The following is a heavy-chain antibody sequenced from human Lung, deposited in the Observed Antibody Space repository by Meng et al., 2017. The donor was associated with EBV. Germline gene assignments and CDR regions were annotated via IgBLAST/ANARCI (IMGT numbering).Heavy chain of an antibody. Sequence: QVHPHEPGPGPVKPSQTLSLTCSVSGDSINSRDYYWSWIRQPPGKGLEWIGYIYYSGNPYYNPSLKSRVTMSVDTSKTQFSLKLTSVTAADTAVYFCARAAGSLTTLPVFWGRGTLVTVSS. V-gene: IGHV4-30-4*01. D-gene: IGHD4-17*01. CDR2: IYYSGNP. J-gene: IGHJ4*02. CDR1: GDSINSRDYY. CDR3: ARAAGSLTTLPVF.